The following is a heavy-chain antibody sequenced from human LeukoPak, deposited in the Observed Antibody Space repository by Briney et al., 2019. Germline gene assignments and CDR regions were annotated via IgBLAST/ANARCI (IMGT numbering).Heavy chain of an antibody. CDR2: IHYSGST. CDR1: GDSLSSYY. J-gene: IGHJ5*02. Sequence: SETLSLTCTVSGDSLSSYYLSWIRQPPGKGLEWIGYIHYSGSTNYNPSLKSRVTISVDTSKNQFSLKLSSVTAADTAVYYCARGHLNWFDPWGQGTLVTVSS. CDR3: ARGHLNWFDP. V-gene: IGHV4-59*01.